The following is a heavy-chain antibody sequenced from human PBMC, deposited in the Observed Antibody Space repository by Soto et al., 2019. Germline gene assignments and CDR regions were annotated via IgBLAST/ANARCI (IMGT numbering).Heavy chain of an antibody. CDR1: GGSISSGDYY. CDR3: ARVRHINAFDI. D-gene: IGHD1-20*01. J-gene: IGHJ3*02. CDR2: IYYSGST. V-gene: IGHV4-30-4*01. Sequence: QVQLQESGPGLVKPSQTLSLTCTVSGGSISSGDYYWSWIRQPPGKGLEWIGYIYYSGSTYYNPSTRGRVTRPVDTAKNQFSLKLSSVTAADTAVYYCARVRHINAFDIWGQGTMVTVSS.